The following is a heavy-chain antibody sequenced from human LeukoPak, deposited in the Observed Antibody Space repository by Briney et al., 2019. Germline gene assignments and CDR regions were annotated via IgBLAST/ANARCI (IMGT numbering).Heavy chain of an antibody. J-gene: IGHJ4*02. CDR2: ITTGRGET. D-gene: IGHD6-19*01. V-gene: IGHV1-3*03. CDR1: GYTFTDYA. CDR3: ARGGQQWRGGNYFDS. Sequence: ASVKVSCKASGYTFTDYALHWVRQAPGQSLEWMGWITTGRGETRYSQDFQRRITLTRDKSANTVYMHLSDLTSEDTAIYYCARGGQQWRGGNYFDSWGQGTLVAVSS.